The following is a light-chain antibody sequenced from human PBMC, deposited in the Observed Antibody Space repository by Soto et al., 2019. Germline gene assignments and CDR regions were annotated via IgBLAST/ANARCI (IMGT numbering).Light chain of an antibody. CDR3: QQSGSSPPYT. Sequence: EIVLTQSPGTLSLSPGERATLSCRASQSVSSSYLAWYQQKPGQAPRLLIYGASGRATGIPDRFSGSESGTDFTLTISRLEPEDFAVYYCQQSGSSPPYTFGQGTKLEIK. CDR1: QSVSSSY. J-gene: IGKJ2*01. V-gene: IGKV3-20*01. CDR2: GAS.